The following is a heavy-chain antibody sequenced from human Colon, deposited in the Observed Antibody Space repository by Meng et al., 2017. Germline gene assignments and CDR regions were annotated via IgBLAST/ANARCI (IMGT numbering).Heavy chain of an antibody. CDR3: ARDRKHYGERGWFDP. Sequence: GPLQESGQGLGKPSGTLSLTCAVSGGSISSNYWWSWVRQSPKKGLEWIGEIHHGGTTNYNPSLKSRVTISVDTSNNQFSLKLSSVTAADTAVYYCARDRKHYGERGWFDPWGQGTPVTVSS. V-gene: IGHV4-4*02. CDR1: GGSISSNYW. D-gene: IGHD4-17*01. CDR2: IHHGGTT. J-gene: IGHJ5*02.